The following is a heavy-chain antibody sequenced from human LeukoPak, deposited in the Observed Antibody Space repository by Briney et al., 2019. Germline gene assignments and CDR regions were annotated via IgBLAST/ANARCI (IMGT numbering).Heavy chain of an antibody. D-gene: IGHD5-12*01. CDR3: ARHHKRGLSGFFDAFEI. J-gene: IGHJ3*02. Sequence: GESLKISCKGSGYSFTSYWIGWVRQMPGKGLEWMGIIYPGDSDTRYSPSFQGQVTISADKSISTAYLQWSSLKASDTAIYYCARHHKRGLSGFFDAFEIWGQGTMVTVSS. V-gene: IGHV5-51*01. CDR2: IYPGDSDT. CDR1: GYSFTSYW.